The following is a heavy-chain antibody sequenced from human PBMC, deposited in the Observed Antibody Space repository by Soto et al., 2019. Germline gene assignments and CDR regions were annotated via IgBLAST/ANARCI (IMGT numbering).Heavy chain of an antibody. CDR1: GFTFSSYS. D-gene: IGHD3-22*01. Sequence: EVQLVESGGGLVKPGGSLRLSCAASGFTFSSYSMNWVRQAPGKGLEWVSSISSSSSYIYYADSVKGRFTISRDNAKNSLYLQMNSLRAEYTAVYYCARGYHYYDSSGYDKWDAFDIWGQWTMVTVSS. CDR3: ARGYHYYDSSGYDKWDAFDI. V-gene: IGHV3-21*01. J-gene: IGHJ3*02. CDR2: ISSSSSYI.